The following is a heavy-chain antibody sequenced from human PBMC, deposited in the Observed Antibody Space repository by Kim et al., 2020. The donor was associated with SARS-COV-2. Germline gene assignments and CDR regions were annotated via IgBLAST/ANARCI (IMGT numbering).Heavy chain of an antibody. V-gene: IGHV3-74*01. Sequence: GSLRLSCAVSRCTFDNDWINWVRHAPGKGLLWVSRIRRDGRITNYADSVKGRFTMSRDNAENTLYLQINSLRAEDTAVYYCARGFFRDDFDVWGQVPTVTVSS. CDR2: IRRDGRIT. J-gene: IGHJ6*02. D-gene: IGHD3-3*01. CDR3: ARGFFRDDFDV. CDR1: RCTFDNDW.